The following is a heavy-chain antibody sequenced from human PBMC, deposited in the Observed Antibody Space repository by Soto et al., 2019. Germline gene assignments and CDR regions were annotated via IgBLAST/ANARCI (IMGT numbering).Heavy chain of an antibody. Sequence: PGGSLRLSCATTGFTFNSNAMSWVRQAPGKGLEWVSGLSGSGDSTYYADFVKGRFIISRDNSKNTLYLQMNNLRVEDTAVYHCAKGGSSSFYYYSYMDVWGKGTTVTVSS. CDR1: GFTFNSNA. CDR3: AKGGSSSFYYYSYMDV. D-gene: IGHD6-6*01. V-gene: IGHV3-23*01. J-gene: IGHJ6*03. CDR2: LSGSGDST.